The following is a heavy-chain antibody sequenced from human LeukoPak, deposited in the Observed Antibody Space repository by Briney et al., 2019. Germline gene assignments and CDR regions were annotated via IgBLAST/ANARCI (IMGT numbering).Heavy chain of an antibody. D-gene: IGHD3-10*01. CDR1: GFTVSSDF. J-gene: IGHJ4*02. Sequence: GGSLRLSCAASGFTVSSDFMSWVRQAPGKGLEWVSVIYSGGDMYYADSVKGRFTISRDNSKNTLDLQMNSLRVEDTAVYYCARDYYYGSGSRPALVDYWGQGTLVTVSS. V-gene: IGHV3-66*01. CDR3: ARDYYYGSGSRPALVDY. CDR2: IYSGGDM.